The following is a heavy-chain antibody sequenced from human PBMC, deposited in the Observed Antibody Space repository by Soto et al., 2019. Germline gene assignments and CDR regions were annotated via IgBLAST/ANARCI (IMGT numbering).Heavy chain of an antibody. J-gene: IGHJ5*02. CDR1: GYTFTSYD. CDR3: ARDAVDCSGGSCYGERANWFDP. D-gene: IGHD2-15*01. CDR2: MNTNSGNT. V-gene: IGHV1-8*01. Sequence: GASVKVSCKASGYTFTSYDINWVRQATGQGHERMGWMNTNSGNTGYAQKFQGRVTMTRDTSTSTVYMELSSLRSEDTAVYYCARDAVDCSGGSCYGERANWFDPWGQGTLVTVSS.